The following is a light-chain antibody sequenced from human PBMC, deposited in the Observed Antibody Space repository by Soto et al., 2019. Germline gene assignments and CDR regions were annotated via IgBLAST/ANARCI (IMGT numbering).Light chain of an antibody. Sequence: QSVLTQPPSASGTPGQRVTISCSGSSSNIGSNIVNWYQQFPGMAPKLLIYTNNQRPSGVPDRFSGSKSGTSASLAISGLQSEDEADYYCASWDDSLNGPVFGGGTKLTVL. CDR2: TNN. J-gene: IGLJ2*01. CDR1: SSNIGSNI. CDR3: ASWDDSLNGPV. V-gene: IGLV1-44*01.